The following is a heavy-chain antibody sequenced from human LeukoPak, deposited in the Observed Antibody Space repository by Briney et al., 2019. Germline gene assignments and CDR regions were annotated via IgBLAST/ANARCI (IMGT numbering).Heavy chain of an antibody. V-gene: IGHV4-59*01. J-gene: IGHJ4*02. D-gene: IGHD3-9*01. CDR3: ARGFDDYDVLLGYEY. CDR1: GGSISSYY. Sequence: SETLSLTCTVSGGSISSYYWSWIRQPPGKGLEWIGYIYSRGSTNYNPSLKSRVTISVDTSKNQFSLKLTSVTAADTAVYYCARGFDDYDVLLGYEYWGQGILVTVSS. CDR2: IYSRGST.